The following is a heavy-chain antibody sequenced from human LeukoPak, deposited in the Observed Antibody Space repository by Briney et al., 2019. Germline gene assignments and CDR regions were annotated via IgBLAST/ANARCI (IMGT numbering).Heavy chain of an antibody. CDR1: GFTFSRYA. CDR2: ISYDGSDK. J-gene: IGHJ4*02. D-gene: IGHD2-15*01. CDR3: ANSIRFYCSGGSCSGDGFDY. V-gene: IGHV3-30-3*01. Sequence: GGSLRLSCTASGFTFSRYAMHWVRQAPGKGLEWVAVISYDGSDKYYADSVKGRFTISRDNSKNTLYLQMNSLRADDAAVYYCANSIRFYCSGGSCSGDGFDYWGQGTLVIVSS.